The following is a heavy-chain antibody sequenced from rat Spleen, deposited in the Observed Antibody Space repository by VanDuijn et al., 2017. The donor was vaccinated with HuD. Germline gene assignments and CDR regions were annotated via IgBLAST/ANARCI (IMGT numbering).Heavy chain of an antibody. Sequence: QVQLKESGPGLVQPSQTLSLTCTVSGFSLTNFHVTWVRQPPGKGLEWVGVIWAGGSTAYNSLLKSRLSISRDTSKSQVFLEMNSLQTEDTATYHCVRANRESYAHFDYWGQGIMVTFSS. CDR3: VRANRESYAHFDY. CDR1: GFSLTNFH. D-gene: IGHD1-12*01. CDR2: IWAGGST. V-gene: IGHV2-43*01. J-gene: IGHJ2*01.